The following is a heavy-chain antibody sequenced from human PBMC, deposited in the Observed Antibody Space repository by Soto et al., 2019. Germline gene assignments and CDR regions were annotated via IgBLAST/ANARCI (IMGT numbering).Heavy chain of an antibody. Sequence: GESLKISCKGSGYNFTTYWIGWVRQMPGKGLEWMGVIYPGDSDSRYSPSFQGQVTISADKSISAAYLQWSSLKASDSPMYYCARQEGSSWGTFHIWGQGTMVTV. J-gene: IGHJ3*02. CDR2: IYPGDSDS. D-gene: IGHD6-13*01. CDR3: ARQEGSSWGTFHI. V-gene: IGHV5-51*01. CDR1: GYNFTTYW.